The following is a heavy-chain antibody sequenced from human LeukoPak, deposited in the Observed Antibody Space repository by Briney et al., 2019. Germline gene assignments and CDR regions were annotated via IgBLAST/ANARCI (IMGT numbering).Heavy chain of an antibody. D-gene: IGHD3-22*01. V-gene: IGHV3-21*01. CDR2: ISSSSSYI. CDR3: ARDPLYYYDSSGYSKPDNYFDY. CDR1: GFTFSSYS. J-gene: IGHJ4*02. Sequence: GGSLRLSCAASGFTFSSYSMNWVRQAPGKGLEWVSSISSSSSYIYYADSVKGRFTISRDNAKNSLYLQMNSLRAEDTAVYYCARDPLYYYDSSGYSKPDNYFDYWGQGTLVTVSS.